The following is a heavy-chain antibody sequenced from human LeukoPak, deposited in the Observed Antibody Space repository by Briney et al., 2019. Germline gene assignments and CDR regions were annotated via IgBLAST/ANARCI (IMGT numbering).Heavy chain of an antibody. V-gene: IGHV3-53*01. CDR2: IYSGGGT. CDR3: ARAGGLRIAVAPIDC. CDR1: GFTVSSNY. J-gene: IGHJ4*02. D-gene: IGHD6-19*01. Sequence: GGSLRFSCAASGFTVSSNYMTWVRQAPGKGLEWVSTIYSGGGTFYADSVKGRFTISRDNSKNTLDLHMSSLRAEDTAVYYCARAGGLRIAVAPIDCWGQGTLVTVSS.